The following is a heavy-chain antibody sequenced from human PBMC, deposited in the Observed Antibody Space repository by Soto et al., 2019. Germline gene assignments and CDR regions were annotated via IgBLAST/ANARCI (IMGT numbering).Heavy chain of an antibody. J-gene: IGHJ6*02. D-gene: IGHD5-18*01. Sequence: PSETLSLTCTVSGGSISSYYWSWIRQPPGKGLEWIGYIYYSGSTNYNPSFKSRVTISVDTSKNQFSLKLSSVTAADTAVYYCARDAGRGFIYGYRYYYYGMAVWGQGTSVTVSS. CDR1: GGSISSYY. CDR2: IYYSGST. CDR3: ARDAGRGFIYGYRYYYYGMAV. V-gene: IGHV4-59*01.